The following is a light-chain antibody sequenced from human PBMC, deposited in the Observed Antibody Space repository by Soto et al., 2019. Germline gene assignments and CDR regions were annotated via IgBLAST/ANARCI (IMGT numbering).Light chain of an antibody. CDR1: GSDIGGYNY. J-gene: IGLJ2*01. CDR2: GVS. V-gene: IGLV2-14*01. CDR3: SSYTGSSTSGI. Sequence: QSALTQPASVSGSPGQSITISCTGTGSDIGGYNYVSWYQQHAGKAPKLMIYGVSNRPSGVSNRFSGSKSDNTASLTISGLQAEDEADYYCSSYTGSSTSGICGGGTKLTVL.